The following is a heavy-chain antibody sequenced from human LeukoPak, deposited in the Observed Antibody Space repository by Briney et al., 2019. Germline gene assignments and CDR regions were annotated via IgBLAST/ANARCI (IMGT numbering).Heavy chain of an antibody. CDR2: ISYDGSNK. V-gene: IGHV3-30*04. Sequence: GRSLRLSCAASGFTFSSYAMHWVRQAPGKGLEWVAVISYDGSNKYYADSVKGRFTISRDNSKNTLYLQMNSLRAEDTAVYYCARDIVVAPAAYYYYYYGMDVWGQGTTVTVSS. CDR1: GFTFSSYA. J-gene: IGHJ6*02. CDR3: ARDIVVAPAAYYYYYYGMDV. D-gene: IGHD2-2*01.